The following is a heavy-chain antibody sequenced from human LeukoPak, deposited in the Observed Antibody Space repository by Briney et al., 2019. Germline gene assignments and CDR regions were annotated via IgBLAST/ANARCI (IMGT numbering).Heavy chain of an antibody. J-gene: IGHJ6*02. CDR1: GFTFSSYA. CDR2: ISGSGGST. V-gene: IGHV3-23*01. Sequence: GGSLRLSCAASGFTFSSYAMSWVRQAPGKGLEWVSAISGSGGSTYYADSVKGRFTISRDNSKNTLYLQMNGLRAEDTAVYYCAKLLHMYYYDSSAYRPLYYYYGMDVWGQETTVTVSS. CDR3: AKLLHMYYYDSSAYRPLYYYYGMDV. D-gene: IGHD3-22*01.